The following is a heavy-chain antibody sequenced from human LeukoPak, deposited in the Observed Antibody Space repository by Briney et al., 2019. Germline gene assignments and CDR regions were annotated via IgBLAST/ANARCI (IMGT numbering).Heavy chain of an antibody. CDR2: IPYDGSNK. J-gene: IGHJ6*03. V-gene: IGHV3-30*18. D-gene: IGHD4-11*01. CDR1: GFTFSSYG. Sequence: GGSLRLSCAASGFTFSSYGMHWVRQAPGKGLEWVAVIPYDGSNKYYADSVKGRFTISRDNSKNTLYLQMNSLRAEDTAVYYCAKDLTDYYYYMDVWGKGTTVTVSS. CDR3: AKDLTDYYYYMDV.